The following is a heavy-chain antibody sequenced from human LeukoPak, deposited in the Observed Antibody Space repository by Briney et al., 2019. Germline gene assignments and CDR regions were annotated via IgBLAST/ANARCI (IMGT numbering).Heavy chain of an antibody. CDR2: IHPAGGST. D-gene: IGHD3-10*01. Sequence: GASVKLSCKASGYNFNDYYIYWVRQAPGHGLGSMGYIHPAGGSTNYAQKFQGRVTMTRDMSTSTVYMELSSLRSEDTAVYYCARDNKVRGVIINYYYYYMDVWGKGTTVTVSS. CDR3: ARDNKVRGVIINYYYYYMDV. V-gene: IGHV1-46*02. CDR1: GYNFNDYY. J-gene: IGHJ6*03.